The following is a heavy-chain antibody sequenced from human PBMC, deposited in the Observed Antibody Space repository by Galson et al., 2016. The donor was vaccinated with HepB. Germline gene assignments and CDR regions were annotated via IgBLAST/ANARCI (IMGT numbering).Heavy chain of an antibody. V-gene: IGHV6-1*01. CDR1: GDSVSSNSAA. CDR2: TYYRSKWYN. Sequence: CAISGDSVSSNSAAWNWIRQSPSRGLEWLGRTYYRSKWYNDYAVSVKSRIIVNPDTSKNQFPLQLNSVTPGDTAVYYCVEQRKGAPYGMDVWGQGTTVTVSS. CDR3: VEQRKGAPYGMDV. D-gene: IGHD1/OR15-1a*01. J-gene: IGHJ6*02.